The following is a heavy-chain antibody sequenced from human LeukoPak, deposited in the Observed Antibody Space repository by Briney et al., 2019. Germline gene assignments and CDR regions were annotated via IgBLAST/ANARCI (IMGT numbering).Heavy chain of an antibody. CDR3: ARDGGSSWYDY. CDR1: GFTVSSND. CDR2: IYGGGST. D-gene: IGHD6-13*01. Sequence: GRSLRLSRAASGFTVSSNDMTWVRQAPGRGLEWVSLIYGGGSTHYADSVKGRFSISRDNSRNTLYLQMSSLRAGDTAVYYCARDGGSSWYDYWGQGTLVTVSS. J-gene: IGHJ4*02. V-gene: IGHV3-66*01.